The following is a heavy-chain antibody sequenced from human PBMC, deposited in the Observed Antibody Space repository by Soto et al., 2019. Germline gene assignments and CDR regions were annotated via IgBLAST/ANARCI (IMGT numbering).Heavy chain of an antibody. Sequence: GGSLRLSCAASGFTFSSYAMSWVRQAPGKGLEWVSAISGSGGSTYYADSVKGRFTISRDNSKNTLYLQMNSLRAEDTAVYYCAIARSYYYYGMDVWGQGTTVTVSS. J-gene: IGHJ6*02. CDR3: AIARSYYYYGMDV. CDR2: ISGSGGST. V-gene: IGHV3-23*01. CDR1: GFTFSSYA.